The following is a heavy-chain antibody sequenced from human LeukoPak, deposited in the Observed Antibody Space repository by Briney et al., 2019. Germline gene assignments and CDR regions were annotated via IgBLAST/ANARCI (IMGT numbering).Heavy chain of an antibody. CDR2: IKQYGSEK. D-gene: IGHD5-24*01. V-gene: IGHV3-7*01. Sequence: GGPLRLSCAASGFPFNSYWMSWVPEAPGKGGEWVANIKQYGSEKYYVDCVKGRFTISRDNAKNSLYLQMNSLRVEDTAGYYCARSFGWLQPFDYWGQGTLVTVSS. J-gene: IGHJ4*02. CDR1: GFPFNSYW. CDR3: ARSFGWLQPFDY.